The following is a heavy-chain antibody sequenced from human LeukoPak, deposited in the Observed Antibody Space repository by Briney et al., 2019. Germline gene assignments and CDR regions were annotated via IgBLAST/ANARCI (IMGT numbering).Heavy chain of an antibody. Sequence: PWETLSLTCAVHGGSFSGYYWSWIRQPPGKGLEWIGEINHSGSTNYNPSLKSRVTISVDTSKIQFSLKLSSVTAAETAVYYCARGRNYYDSSGYDFDYWGQGTLVTVSS. CDR1: GGSFSGYY. J-gene: IGHJ4*02. V-gene: IGHV4-34*01. CDR3: ARGRNYYDSSGYDFDY. CDR2: INHSGST. D-gene: IGHD3-22*01.